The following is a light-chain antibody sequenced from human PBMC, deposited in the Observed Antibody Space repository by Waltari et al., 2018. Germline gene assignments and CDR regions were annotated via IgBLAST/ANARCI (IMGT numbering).Light chain of an antibody. J-gene: IGLJ2*01. CDR3: AAWDDSLSALV. V-gene: IGLV1-36*01. CDR1: SSNIGNTA. Sequence: QSVLTQPPSVSEAPRQRVTISCSGSSSNIGNTAVNWYQQLPGKAPKLLIYYDDLLPSGVSDRFSGSKSGTSASLAISGLQSEDEADYYCAAWDDSLSALVFGGGTKLTVL. CDR2: YDD.